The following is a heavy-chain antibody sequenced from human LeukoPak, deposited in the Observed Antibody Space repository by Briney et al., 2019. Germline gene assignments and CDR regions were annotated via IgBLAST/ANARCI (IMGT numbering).Heavy chain of an antibody. J-gene: IGHJ3*02. Sequence: GGSLRLSCAASGFTFSSYGMHWVRQAPGKGLEWVAVIWYDGSNKYYADSVKGRFTISRDNSKNTLYLQMNSLRAEDTAVYYCARDIHSSGYCRTDAFDIWGQGTMVTVSS. CDR1: GFTFSSYG. V-gene: IGHV3-33*01. CDR2: IWYDGSNK. D-gene: IGHD3-22*01. CDR3: ARDIHSSGYCRTDAFDI.